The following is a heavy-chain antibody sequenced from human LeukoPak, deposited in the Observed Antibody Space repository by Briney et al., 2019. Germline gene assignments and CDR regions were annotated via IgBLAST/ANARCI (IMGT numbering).Heavy chain of an antibody. CDR1: GFTFSSYA. V-gene: IGHV3-64*04. CDR3: ARDTYYYGSGTLVDY. Sequence: GGSLRLSCAASGFTFSSYAMHWVRQAPGKGLEYVSAISSNGGSTYYADSVKGRFTISRDNSKNTLYLQMNSLRAEDTAVYYCARDTYYYGSGTLVDYWGQGTLVTVSS. D-gene: IGHD3-10*01. J-gene: IGHJ4*02. CDR2: ISSNGGST.